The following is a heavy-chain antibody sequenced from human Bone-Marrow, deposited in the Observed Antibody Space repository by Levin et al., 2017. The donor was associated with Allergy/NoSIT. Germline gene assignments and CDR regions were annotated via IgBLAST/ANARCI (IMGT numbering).Heavy chain of an antibody. V-gene: IGHV3-11*01. CDR1: GFTFSDYY. CDR2: ISSSGSTI. J-gene: IGHJ4*02. D-gene: IGHD1-1*01. Sequence: LSLTCAASGFTFSDYYMSWIRQAPGKGLEWVSYISSSGSTIYYADSVKGRFTISRDNAKNSLYLQMNSLRAEDTAVYYCARDMLDNWNVYDYWGQGTLVTVSS. CDR3: ARDMLDNWNVYDY.